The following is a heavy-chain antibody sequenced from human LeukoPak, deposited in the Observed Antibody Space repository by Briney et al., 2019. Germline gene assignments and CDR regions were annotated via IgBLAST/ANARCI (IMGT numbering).Heavy chain of an antibody. CDR3: ARDLYYYVAMDV. J-gene: IGHJ6*02. V-gene: IGHV3-23*01. D-gene: IGHD3-10*02. CDR2: IGSDNKP. CDR1: GFTFSAYA. Sequence: GGSLRLSCEASGFTFSAYAMTCVRQAPGKGLEWVSSIGSDNKPHYSESVKGRFAISRDNSKNILFLHLNSLRAEDTALYYCARDLYYYVAMDVWGQGTTVTVSS.